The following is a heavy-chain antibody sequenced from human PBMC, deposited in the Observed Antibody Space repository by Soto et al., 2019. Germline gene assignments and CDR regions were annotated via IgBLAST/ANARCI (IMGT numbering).Heavy chain of an antibody. D-gene: IGHD1-1*01. CDR1: GGSISSYY. CDR3: XRLEGYWYFDI. J-gene: IGHJ2*01. Sequence: QLQLQESGPGLVKPSETLSLTCTVSGGSISSYYXXWIRQPPGKGLEWIGYIYYSGSTNYNPSLKSXXXXSXXXXXXXXXXXXXXXXXXXXXXYYCXRLEGYWYFDIWGRGTLVTVSS. CDR2: IYYSGST. V-gene: IGHV4-59*01.